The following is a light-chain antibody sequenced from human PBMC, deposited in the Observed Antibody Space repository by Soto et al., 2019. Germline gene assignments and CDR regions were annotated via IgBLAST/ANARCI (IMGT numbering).Light chain of an antibody. CDR1: SSDVGGSNY. J-gene: IGLJ1*01. CDR2: DVS. Sequence: QSALTQPASVSGSPGQSITISCTGTSSDVGGSNYVSWYQQHPGKAPKLIIFDVSHRPSGFSNRFSGSKSGNTASLTISGLQAEDEADYYCSSYTISSTYVFGTGTKLTVL. CDR3: SSYTISSTYV. V-gene: IGLV2-14*03.